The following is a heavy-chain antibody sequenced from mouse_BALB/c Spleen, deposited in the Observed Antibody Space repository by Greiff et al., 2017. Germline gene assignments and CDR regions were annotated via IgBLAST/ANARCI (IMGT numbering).Heavy chain of an antibody. Sequence: EVQLQQSGPELVKPGASGKVSCKASGFAFTSYNMYWVQQSPGKSLEWIGYIDPYNGGTNYKQKFKGKATLTVDKSSSTAYMHLNSLTSEDSAVYYCARGVNLLLKSYWGQGTTLTVSS. CDR1: GFAFTSYN. D-gene: IGHD1-1*01. CDR2: IDPYNGGT. J-gene: IGHJ2*01. CDR3: ARGVNLLLKSY. V-gene: IGHV1S135*01.